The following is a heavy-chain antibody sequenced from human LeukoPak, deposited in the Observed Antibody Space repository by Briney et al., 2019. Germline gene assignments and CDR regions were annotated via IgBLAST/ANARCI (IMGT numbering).Heavy chain of an antibody. CDR2: INHSGGT. Sequence: PSETLSLTCAVYGGSFSGYYWSWIRQPPGKGLGGIGEINHSGGTNYNPSLKSRVTISVDPSQNQFSLKLSSVTAADTAVYYCARQERYSSGCIDYWGQGTLVTVSS. CDR1: GGSFSGYY. V-gene: IGHV4-34*01. J-gene: IGHJ4*02. D-gene: IGHD6-19*01. CDR3: ARQERYSSGCIDY.